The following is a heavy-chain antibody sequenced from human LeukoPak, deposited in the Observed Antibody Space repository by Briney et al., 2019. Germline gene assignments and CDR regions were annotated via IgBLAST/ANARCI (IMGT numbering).Heavy chain of an antibody. CDR2: IIPIFGTA. Sequence: EASVEVSCKASGGTFSSYAISWVRQAPGQGLEWMGGIIPIFGTANYAQKFQGRVTITTDESTSTAYMELSSLRSEDTAVYYCARDLARFGEFYYYMDVWGKGTTVTVSS. J-gene: IGHJ6*03. CDR3: ARDLARFGEFYYYMDV. CDR1: GGTFSSYA. V-gene: IGHV1-69*05. D-gene: IGHD3-10*01.